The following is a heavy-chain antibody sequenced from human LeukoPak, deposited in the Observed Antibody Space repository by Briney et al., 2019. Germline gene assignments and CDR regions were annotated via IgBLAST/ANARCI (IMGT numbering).Heavy chain of an antibody. CDR1: GYTFTSYY. J-gene: IGHJ4*02. CDR3: ARTGRAHYFDY. CDR2: INPSGGST. V-gene: IGHV1-46*01. Sequence: ASVEVSCKASGYTFTSYYMHWVRQAPGQGLEWMGIINPSGGSTSYAQKFQGRVTMTRDTSTSTVYMELSSLRSEDTAVYYCARTGRAHYFDYWGQGTLVTVSS. D-gene: IGHD3-9*01.